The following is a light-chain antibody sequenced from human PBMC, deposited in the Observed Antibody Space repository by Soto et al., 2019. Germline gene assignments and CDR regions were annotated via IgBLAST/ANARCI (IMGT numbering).Light chain of an antibody. J-gene: IGKJ5*01. Sequence: EIVLTQSPGTLSLSPGERATLSCRASQSVSSSYLAWYQQKPGQAPRLLIYDASSRPTDIPARFRGSGSGTDVTLTISSLEPEDVALYYCQQRSNWPITFGQGTRLEIK. V-gene: IGKV3D-20*02. CDR3: QQRSNWPIT. CDR1: QSVSSSY. CDR2: DAS.